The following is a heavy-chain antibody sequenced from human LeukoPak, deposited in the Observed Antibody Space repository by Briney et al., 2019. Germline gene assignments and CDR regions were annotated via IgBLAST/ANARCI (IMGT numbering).Heavy chain of an antibody. J-gene: IGHJ5*02. Sequence: ASVKVSCKASGYTFTSYGISWVRQAPGQGLEWMGWISAYNGNTNYAQKLQGRVTMTTDTSTSTAYLELRSLRSDDTAVYYCARVSDYGYWFDPWGQGTLVTVSS. CDR3: ARVSDYGYWFDP. CDR2: ISAYNGNT. V-gene: IGHV1-18*01. D-gene: IGHD4-17*01. CDR1: GYTFTSYG.